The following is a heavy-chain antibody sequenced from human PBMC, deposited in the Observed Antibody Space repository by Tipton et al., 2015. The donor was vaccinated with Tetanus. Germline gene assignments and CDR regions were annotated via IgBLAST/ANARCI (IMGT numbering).Heavy chain of an antibody. D-gene: IGHD1-26*01. V-gene: IGHV4-31*02. CDR3: ARDQARGARGWNYFDY. CDR2: IYYSGST. J-gene: IGHJ4*02. Sequence: LRLSCTVSGGSISSGGYYWSWIRQHPGKGLEWIGDIYYSGSTYYNPSLKSRVIISVDTSKNQFSLKLNSVTAADTAVYYCARDQARGARGWNYFDYWGQGTLVTVSS. CDR1: GGSISSGGYY.